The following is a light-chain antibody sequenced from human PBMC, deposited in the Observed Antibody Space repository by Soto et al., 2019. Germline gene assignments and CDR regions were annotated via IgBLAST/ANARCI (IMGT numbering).Light chain of an antibody. CDR1: QSVSSN. J-gene: IGKJ4*01. V-gene: IGKV3D-15*01. CDR3: QQYNKWPLP. CDR2: GAS. Sequence: EIVMTQSPATLSVSPGERATLSCRASQSVSSNLAWYQQKPGQAPRLLIYGASTRATGIPARFSGSGSGTEFTRTISSLQSEDLAVYYCQQYNKWPLPFGGGTKVEIK.